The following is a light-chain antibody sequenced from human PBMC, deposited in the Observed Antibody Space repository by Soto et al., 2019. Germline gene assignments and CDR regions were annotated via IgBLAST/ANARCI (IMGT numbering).Light chain of an antibody. CDR3: QQRSNWLG. V-gene: IGKV3D-20*02. Sequence: EIVLTQSPGTLSLSPGERATLSCRASQSVRSNYLAWYQQKPGQAPRLLIYNSSTRATGIPDRFSGSGSGTDFTLTISRLEPEDFAVYYCQQRSNWLGFGQGTRLEIK. J-gene: IGKJ5*01. CDR2: NSS. CDR1: QSVRSNY.